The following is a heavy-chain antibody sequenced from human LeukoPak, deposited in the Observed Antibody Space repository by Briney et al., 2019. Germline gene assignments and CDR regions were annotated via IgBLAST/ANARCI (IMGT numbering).Heavy chain of an antibody. CDR3: AKSTLVSGDHMFDY. CDR1: GFTFSSQA. Sequence: GGSLRLSCAASGFTFSSQAMSWVRPAPGKGLEWVSTITSGSTTYYADSVKDRFTISRDNYKNTMYLQMNSIRAEDTATYHCAKSTLVSGDHMFDYWGQGTLVTVSS. V-gene: IGHV3-23*01. CDR2: ITSGSTT. J-gene: IGHJ4*02. D-gene: IGHD4-17*01.